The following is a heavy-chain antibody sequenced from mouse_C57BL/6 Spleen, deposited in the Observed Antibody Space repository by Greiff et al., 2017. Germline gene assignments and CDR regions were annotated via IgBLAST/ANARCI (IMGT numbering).Heavy chain of an antibody. Sequence: QVQLQQPGAELVKPGASVKMSCKASGYTFTSYWITWVKQRPGQGLEWIGDIYPGSGSTNYNEKFKSKATLTVDTSSSTAYMQLSSLTSEDSAVYYCARFLPYSYYFDYWGQGTTLTASS. CDR1: GYTFTSYW. D-gene: IGHD2-10*01. V-gene: IGHV1-55*01. CDR3: ARFLPYSYYFDY. J-gene: IGHJ2*01. CDR2: IYPGSGST.